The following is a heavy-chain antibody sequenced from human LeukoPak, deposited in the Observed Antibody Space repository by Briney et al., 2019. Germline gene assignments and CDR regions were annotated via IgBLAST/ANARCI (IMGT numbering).Heavy chain of an antibody. CDR3: AGHHPRNTVDF. CDR2: ISDIGSI. V-gene: IGHV4-59*08. Sequence: SETLSLTCTVSGGSISSYYWSWIRQPPGKGLEWIAYISDIGSINYNPTLKSRVTISLDTSKNQFSLRLSSVTAADTAVYYCAGHHPRNTVDFWGQGTLVTVSS. D-gene: IGHD2/OR15-2a*01. CDR1: GGSISSYY. J-gene: IGHJ4*02.